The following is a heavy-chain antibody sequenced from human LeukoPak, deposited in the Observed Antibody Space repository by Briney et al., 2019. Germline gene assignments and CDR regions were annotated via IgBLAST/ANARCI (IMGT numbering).Heavy chain of an antibody. Sequence: SETLSLTCSVSGGSITSSGFYWGWIRQPPGKGLEWIGNIYYGGSAYYNPSLKSRVTISVDTSKNQFSLKLSSVTAADTAVYYCARQPNIVVVDNWFDPWGQGTLVAVSS. V-gene: IGHV4-39*07. CDR1: GGSITSSGFY. J-gene: IGHJ5*02. CDR2: IYYGGSA. D-gene: IGHD2-15*01. CDR3: ARQPNIVVVDNWFDP.